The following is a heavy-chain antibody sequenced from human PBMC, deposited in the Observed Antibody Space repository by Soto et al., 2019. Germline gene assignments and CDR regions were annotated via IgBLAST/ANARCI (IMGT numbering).Heavy chain of an antibody. CDR2: VYHSESA. D-gene: IGHD6-13*01. Sequence: QVQLQESGPGLVKPSQTLSLTCTVSGGSIRSSDYYWSWIRQPPGKGLEWIGYVYHSESAYYNPSLQSRGFISIDTSKNQFSLTLSSVTAADTAVYYCARVIITATGTSGFDSWGQGTLVTVSS. V-gene: IGHV4-30-4*01. J-gene: IGHJ4*02. CDR3: ARVIITATGTSGFDS. CDR1: GGSIRSSDYY.